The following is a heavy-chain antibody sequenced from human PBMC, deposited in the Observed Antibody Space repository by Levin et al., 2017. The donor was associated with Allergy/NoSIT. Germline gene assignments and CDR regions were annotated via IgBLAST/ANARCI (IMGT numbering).Heavy chain of an antibody. CDR1: GFTFSIYG. Sequence: GGSLRLSCAASGFTFSIYGMHWVRQAPGKGLEWVADISHDGSNRYYGDSVKGRFTISRDNSQNTLYLQMNSLRPEDTAVYYCAKLRGDSGDYGYYWGQGTLVTVSS. D-gene: IGHD4-17*01. V-gene: IGHV3-30*18. J-gene: IGHJ4*02. CDR2: ISHDGSNR. CDR3: AKLRGDSGDYGYY.